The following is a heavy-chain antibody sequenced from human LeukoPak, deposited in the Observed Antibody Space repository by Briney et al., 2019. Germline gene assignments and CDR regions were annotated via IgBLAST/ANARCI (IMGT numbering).Heavy chain of an antibody. CDR3: ARQVRSFGELLYFDY. CDR2: INHSGST. Sequence: SETLSLTCTVSGGSIRSSIYNWGWIRQPPGKGLEWIGEINHSGSTNYNPSLKSRVTISVDTSKNQFSLKLSSVTAADTAVYYCARQVRSFGELLYFDYWGQGTLVTVSS. CDR1: GGSIRSSIYN. J-gene: IGHJ4*02. V-gene: IGHV4-39*01. D-gene: IGHD3-10*01.